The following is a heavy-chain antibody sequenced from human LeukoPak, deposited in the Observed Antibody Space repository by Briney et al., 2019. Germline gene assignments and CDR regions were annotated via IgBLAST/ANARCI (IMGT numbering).Heavy chain of an antibody. CDR2: ISSSSSTI. CDR1: GFTFSGYA. D-gene: IGHD3-3*01. J-gene: IGHJ6*02. CDR3: ARAYFGAGYYYYGMDV. V-gene: IGHV3-48*02. Sequence: QSGGSLRLSCAASGFTFSGYAMNWVRQAPGKGLEWVSYISSSSSTIYYADSVKGRFTISRDNAKNSLYLQMNSLRDEDTAVYYCARAYFGAGYYYYGMDVWGQGTTVTVSS.